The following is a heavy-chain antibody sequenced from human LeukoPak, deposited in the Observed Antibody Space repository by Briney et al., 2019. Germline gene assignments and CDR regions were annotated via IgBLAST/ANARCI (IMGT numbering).Heavy chain of an antibody. Sequence: GASVKVSCKASGGTFSSYAISWVRQAPGQGLEWMGRIIPILGIANCAQKFQGRVTITADKSTSTAYMELSSLRSEDTAVYYCARAPSIAVAGTSFYFDYWGQGTLVTVSS. D-gene: IGHD6-19*01. CDR2: IIPILGIA. CDR3: ARAPSIAVAGTSFYFDY. V-gene: IGHV1-69*04. CDR1: GGTFSSYA. J-gene: IGHJ4*02.